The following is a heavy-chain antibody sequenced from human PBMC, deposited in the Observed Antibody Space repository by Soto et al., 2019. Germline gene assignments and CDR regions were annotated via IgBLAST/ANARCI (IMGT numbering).Heavy chain of an antibody. V-gene: IGHV6-1*01. D-gene: IGHD1-1*01. CDR1: GDSVSSNSAA. Sequence: SQTLSLSCAISGDSVSSNSAAWNWIRQSPSRGLEWLGRTYYRSKWYNDYAGSAKSRIIINPDTSKNQYSLQLNSVTPEDTAVYYCAMGTGTFEYWGQGILVTVSS. J-gene: IGHJ4*02. CDR2: TYYRSKWYN. CDR3: AMGTGTFEY.